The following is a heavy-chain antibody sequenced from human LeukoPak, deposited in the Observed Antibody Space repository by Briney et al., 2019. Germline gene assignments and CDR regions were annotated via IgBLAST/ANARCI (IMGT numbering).Heavy chain of an antibody. CDR3: AREKRPKNFPHFDY. V-gene: IGHV3-30-3*01. CDR2: ISYDGSNK. Sequence: GGSLRLSCAASGFTFSSCAMHWVRQAPGKGLQWVAVISYDGSNKYYADSVKGRFTISRDNSKNTLYLQMNSLRAKDTAVYYCAREKRPKNFPHFDYWGQGTLVTVSS. CDR1: GFTFSSCA. J-gene: IGHJ4*02.